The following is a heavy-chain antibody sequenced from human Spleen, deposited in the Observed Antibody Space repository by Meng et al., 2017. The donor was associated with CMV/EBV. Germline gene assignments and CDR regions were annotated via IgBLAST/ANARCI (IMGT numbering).Heavy chain of an antibody. Sequence: ASVKVSCKASGYTFTSYYMHWVRQAPGKGLEWMGGFDPEDGETIYAQKFQGRVTMTEDTSTDTAYMELSSLSSEDTAVYYCATDGIITGPQGGRPLDYFGLDVWGQGTTVTVSS. CDR3: ATDGIITGPQGGRPLDYFGLDV. V-gene: IGHV1-24*01. D-gene: IGHD1-20*01. CDR2: FDPEDGET. J-gene: IGHJ6*02. CDR1: GYTFTSYY.